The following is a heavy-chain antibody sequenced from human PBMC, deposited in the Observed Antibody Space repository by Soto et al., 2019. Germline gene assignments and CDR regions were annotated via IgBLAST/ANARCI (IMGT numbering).Heavy chain of an antibody. Sequence: QVQLVESGGGVVQPGRSLRLSCAASGFTFSSYGMHWVRQAPGKGLEWVAGIWYDGSNKYYVDSVKGRFTISRDNSKDTLYLQMNSLRAEDTAVYNCARDRGGIAAALRVYDGMDVWGQGTTVTVSS. CDR2: IWYDGSNK. CDR1: GFTFSSYG. V-gene: IGHV3-33*01. J-gene: IGHJ6*02. D-gene: IGHD6-13*01. CDR3: ARDRGGIAAALRVYDGMDV.